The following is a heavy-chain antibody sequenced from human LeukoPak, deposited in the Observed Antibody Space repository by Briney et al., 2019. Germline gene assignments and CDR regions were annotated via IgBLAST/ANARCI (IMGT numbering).Heavy chain of an antibody. D-gene: IGHD2-2*02. CDR2: ISAYNGNT. J-gene: IGHJ6*02. V-gene: IGHV1-18*01. CDR1: GYTFTSYG. Sequence: ASVKVSCKASGYTFTSYGISWVRQAPGQGLEWMGWISAYNGNTNYAQKLQGRVTMTTDTSTSTAYMELRSLRSDDTAVYYCARDRPGGKYRSSTSCYTGYYYYGMDVWGQGTTVTVSS. CDR3: ARDRPGGKYRSSTSCYTGYYYYGMDV.